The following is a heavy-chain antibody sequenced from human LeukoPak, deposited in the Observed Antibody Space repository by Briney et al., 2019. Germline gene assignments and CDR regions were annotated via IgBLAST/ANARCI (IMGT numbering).Heavy chain of an antibody. J-gene: IGHJ4*02. Sequence: PGRSLTLSCAASGFTFNSYGFHWVRQAPGKGLEWVAVIWYDGSKEYYADSVKGRFTISRDNSKNTLYLQMNSLRAEDTAVYYCAGSRGGSSSRVGDQFDFWGQGTLVTVSS. V-gene: IGHV3-33*01. CDR3: AGSRGGSSSRVGDQFDF. CDR1: GFTFNSYG. CDR2: IWYDGSKE. D-gene: IGHD6-6*01.